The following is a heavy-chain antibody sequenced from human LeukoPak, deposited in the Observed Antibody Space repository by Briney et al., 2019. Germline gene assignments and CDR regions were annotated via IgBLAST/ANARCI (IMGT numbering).Heavy chain of an antibody. CDR1: GYTFTGYY. J-gene: IGHJ4*02. CDR3: ARVRYSYALPY. D-gene: IGHD5-18*01. Sequence: GASVKVSCKASGYTFTGYYMHWVRQAPGQGLEWMGWINPNSGNTGYAQKFQGRVTMTRNTSISTAYMELSSLRSEDTAVYYCARVRYSYALPYWGQGTLVTVSS. CDR2: INPNSGNT. V-gene: IGHV1-8*02.